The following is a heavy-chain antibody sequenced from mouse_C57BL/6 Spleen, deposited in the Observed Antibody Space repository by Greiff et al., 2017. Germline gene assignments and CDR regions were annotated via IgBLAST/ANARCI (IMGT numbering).Heavy chain of an antibody. J-gene: IGHJ2*01. CDR2: ISDGGSYT. CDR1: GFTFSSYA. CDR3: AREGANYFDY. Sequence: EVQVVESGGGLVKPGGSLKLSCAASGFTFSSYAMSWVRQTPEKRLEWVATISDGGSYTYYPDNVKGRFTISRDNAKNNLYLQMSHLKSEDTAMYYCAREGANYFDYWGQGTTLTVSS. V-gene: IGHV5-4*01.